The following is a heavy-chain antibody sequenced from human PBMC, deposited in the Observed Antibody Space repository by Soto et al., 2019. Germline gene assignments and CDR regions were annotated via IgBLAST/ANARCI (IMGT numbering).Heavy chain of an antibody. CDR2: IYYSGST. D-gene: IGHD6-13*01. CDR3: ASPLGLDQQLLHDALAI. V-gene: IGHV4-39*01. Sequence: PSETLSLTCTVSGGSINRSTHYWGWIRQPPGKGLEWIGSIYYSGSTYYNPSLKSRVTISVDTSKNQFSLKLSSVTAADTAVYYCASPLGLDQQLLHDALAIWGQGTMVTVSS. J-gene: IGHJ3*02. CDR1: GGSINRSTHY.